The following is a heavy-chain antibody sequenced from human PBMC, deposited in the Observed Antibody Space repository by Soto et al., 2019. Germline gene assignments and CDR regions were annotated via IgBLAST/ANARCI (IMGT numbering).Heavy chain of an antibody. J-gene: IGHJ6*02. Sequence: GGSLRLSCAASGFTFSSYAMHWVRQAPGKGLEWVAVISYDGSNKYYADSVKGRFTSSRDNSKNTLYLQMNSLRAEDTAVYYCARDRMEHSSSWREYYYYGMDVWGQGTTVTVSS. CDR3: ARDRMEHSSSWREYYYYGMDV. CDR1: GFTFSSYA. CDR2: ISYDGSNK. D-gene: IGHD6-13*01. V-gene: IGHV3-30-3*01.